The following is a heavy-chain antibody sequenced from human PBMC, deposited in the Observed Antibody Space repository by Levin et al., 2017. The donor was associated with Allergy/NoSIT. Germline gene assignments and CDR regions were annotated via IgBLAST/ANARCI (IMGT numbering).Heavy chain of an antibody. J-gene: IGHJ3*02. Sequence: SETLSLTCTVSGGSISSYYWSWIRQPPGKGLEWIGYIYYSGSTKYNPSLKSRVTISVDTSKNQFSLKLSSVTTADTAVYYCARGQWLEYDAFDIWGQGTMVTGSS. CDR1: GGSISSYY. CDR3: ARGQWLEYDAFDI. CDR2: IYYSGST. V-gene: IGHV4-59*01. D-gene: IGHD3-22*01.